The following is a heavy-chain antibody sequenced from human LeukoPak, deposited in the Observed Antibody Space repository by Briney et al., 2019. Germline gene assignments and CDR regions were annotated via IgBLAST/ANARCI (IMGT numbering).Heavy chain of an antibody. V-gene: IGHV4-59*08. CDR3: ARLKSGNSVYYYGMDV. CDR2: IYYSGST. J-gene: IGHJ6*02. CDR1: GGSISSYY. Sequence: SETLSLTCTVPGGSISSYYWSWIRQPPGKGLEWIGYIYYSGSTNYNPSLKSRVTISVDTSKNQFSLKLSSVTAADTAVYYCARLKSGNSVYYYGMDVWGQGTTVTVSS. D-gene: IGHD4-23*01.